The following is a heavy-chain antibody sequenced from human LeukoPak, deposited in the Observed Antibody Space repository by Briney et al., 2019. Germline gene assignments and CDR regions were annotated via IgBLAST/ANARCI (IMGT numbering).Heavy chain of an antibody. CDR1: GFTFRSYG. J-gene: IGHJ4*02. V-gene: IGHV3-33*01. CDR3: ARESIIVVVVAAFDY. CDR2: IWYDGSNK. D-gene: IGHD2-15*01. Sequence: PGGSLRLSCAASGFTFRSYGMHWVRQAPGKGLEWVAVIWYDGSNKYYADSVKGRFTISRDNAKNSLYLQMNSLRAEDTAVYYCARESIIVVVVAAFDYWGQGTLVTVSS.